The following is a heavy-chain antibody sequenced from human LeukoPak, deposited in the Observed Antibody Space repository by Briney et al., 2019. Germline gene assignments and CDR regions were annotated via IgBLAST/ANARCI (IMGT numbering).Heavy chain of an antibody. V-gene: IGHV3-23*01. D-gene: IGHD1-26*01. Sequence: GGSLRLSCATSGFTYSTYAMSWARQAPGQGLEWVSSISGSGESSDYADSAKRRFTISRDNSNNMLYLHMNSLRAEDTAVYYCAKPRSGRGFYYYMDVWGKGTMVAVSS. CDR2: ISGSGESS. CDR1: GFTYSTYA. J-gene: IGHJ6*03. CDR3: AKPRSGRGFYYYMDV.